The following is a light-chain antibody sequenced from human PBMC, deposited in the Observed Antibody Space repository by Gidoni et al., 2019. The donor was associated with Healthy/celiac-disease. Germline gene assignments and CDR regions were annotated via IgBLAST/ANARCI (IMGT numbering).Light chain of an antibody. V-gene: IGLV1-47*01. CDR3: AAWDDSLSGVV. CDR2: RNN. Sequence: QSVLTQPPSASGTPGQRVTISCSGSSPNSGSNYVYWYQQLPGTAPKLLIYRNNQRPSGVPDRFSGSKSGTSASLAISVLRSEDEADYYCAAWDDSLSGVVFGGGTKLTVL. J-gene: IGLJ2*01. CDR1: SPNSGSNY.